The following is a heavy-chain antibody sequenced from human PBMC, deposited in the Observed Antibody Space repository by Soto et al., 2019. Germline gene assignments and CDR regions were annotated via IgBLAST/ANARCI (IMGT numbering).Heavy chain of an antibody. J-gene: IGHJ4*02. CDR3: ARLKGYCSGGSCYSPLNPWNSRAGQYYFDY. CDR2: IYPGDSDT. Sequence: GESLKISCKGSGYSFTSYWIGWVRQMPGKGLEWMGIIYPGDSDTRYSPSFQGQVTISADKSISTAYLQWSSLKASDTAMYYCARLKGYCSGGSCYSPLNPWNSRAGQYYFDYWGQGTLVTVSS. CDR1: GYSFTSYW. D-gene: IGHD2-15*01. V-gene: IGHV5-51*01.